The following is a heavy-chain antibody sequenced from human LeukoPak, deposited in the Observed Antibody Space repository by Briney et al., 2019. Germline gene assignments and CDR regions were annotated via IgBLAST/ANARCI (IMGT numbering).Heavy chain of an antibody. CDR2: ISSSSSYI. J-gene: IGHJ6*03. V-gene: IGHV3-21*01. CDR1: GFTFSSYS. D-gene: IGHD1-26*01. Sequence: GGSLRLSCAASGFTFSSYSMNWVRQAPGKGLEWVSSISSSSSYIYYADSVKGRFTISRDNAKNSLYLQMNSLRVEDTAVYYCARDPYSGSYGNYYYYFMDVWGKGTTVTISS. CDR3: ARDPYSGSYGNYYYYFMDV.